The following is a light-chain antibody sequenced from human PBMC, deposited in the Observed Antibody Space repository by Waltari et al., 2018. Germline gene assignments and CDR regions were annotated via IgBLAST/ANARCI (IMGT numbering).Light chain of an antibody. V-gene: IGLV1-44*01. CDR1: DSTLGGNV. Sequence: QSVLTQPPSASGTPLHIFTLSFSLTDSTLGGNVVNWYQQLPGKAPKLLIYRSDRRPSGVPVRFSGSKSGSSASLAIDGLHSEDEADYYCASWDDSLNGHWVFGGGTKVTVL. CDR2: RSD. J-gene: IGLJ3*02. CDR3: ASWDDSLNGHWV.